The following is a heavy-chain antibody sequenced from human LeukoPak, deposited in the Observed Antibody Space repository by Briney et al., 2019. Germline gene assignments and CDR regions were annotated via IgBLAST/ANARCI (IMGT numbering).Heavy chain of an antibody. CDR3: ALDGSGSYAGHY. Sequence: GASVKVSCKASGYTFTSYGISWVRQAPGQGLEWMGWINPYNGNTNYAQKLQGRVTMTTDTSTSTAYMELSSLRSEDTAVYYCALDGSGSYAGHYWGQGTLVTVSS. D-gene: IGHD3-10*01. CDR1: GYTFTSYG. CDR2: INPYNGNT. J-gene: IGHJ4*02. V-gene: IGHV1-18*01.